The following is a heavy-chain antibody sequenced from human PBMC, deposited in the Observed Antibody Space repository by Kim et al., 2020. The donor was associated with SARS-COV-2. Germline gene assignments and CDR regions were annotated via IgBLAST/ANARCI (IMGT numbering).Heavy chain of an antibody. J-gene: IGHJ4*02. CDR1: GFTFSSSN. V-gene: IGHV3-23*01. Sequence: GGSLRLSCAASGFTFSSSNMHWVRQAPGKGLECVSAISGIGSSTYYADSAKGRFTISRDNSKDTLYLQMNSLRAEDTAIYYCAKDSPRGEQHGPWGQGTLVTVSS. D-gene: IGHD2-21*01. CDR2: ISGIGSST. CDR3: AKDSPRGEQHGP.